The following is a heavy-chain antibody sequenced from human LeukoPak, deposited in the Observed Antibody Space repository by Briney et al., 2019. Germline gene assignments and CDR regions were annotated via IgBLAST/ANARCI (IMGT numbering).Heavy chain of an antibody. Sequence: GGSLRLSCAASGFTFSSYWMHWVRQAPGKGLVWVSCLNSDGSSTRYADSVRGRFTISRENAKNTLYLQMNSLRAEDTAVYYCATGNYHAFDIWGQGTMVTVSS. CDR3: ATGNYHAFDI. D-gene: IGHD1-7*01. V-gene: IGHV3-74*01. CDR1: GFTFSSYW. CDR2: LNSDGSST. J-gene: IGHJ3*02.